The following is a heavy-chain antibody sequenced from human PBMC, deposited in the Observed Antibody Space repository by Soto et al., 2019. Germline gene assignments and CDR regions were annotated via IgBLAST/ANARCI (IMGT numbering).Heavy chain of an antibody. CDR3: VVVKYDAFDI. V-gene: IGHV3-7*03. CDR2: IKQDGSEK. CDR1: GFTFSSYW. Sequence: GGSLRLSCAASGFTFSSYWMSWVRQAPGKGLEWVAGIKQDGSEKYYVDSVKGRFTISRDNAKNSLYLQMNSLRAEDTAVYYCVVVKYDAFDIWGQGTMVTVSS. D-gene: IGHD2-21*01. J-gene: IGHJ3*02.